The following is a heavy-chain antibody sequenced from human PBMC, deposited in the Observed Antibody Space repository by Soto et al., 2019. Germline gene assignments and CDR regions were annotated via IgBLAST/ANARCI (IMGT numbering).Heavy chain of an antibody. CDR1: GFTFSDYY. V-gene: IGHV3-11*05. J-gene: IGHJ4*02. Sequence: QVQLVESGGGLVKPGGSLRLSCAASGFTFSDYYMSWIRQAPGKGLEWVSYISSSSSYTNYADSVKGRFTISRDNAKNSLYLQMNSLRAEDTAVYYCASQIDYSYGFGRYWGQGTLVTVSS. CDR2: ISSSSSYT. D-gene: IGHD5-18*01. CDR3: ASQIDYSYGFGRY.